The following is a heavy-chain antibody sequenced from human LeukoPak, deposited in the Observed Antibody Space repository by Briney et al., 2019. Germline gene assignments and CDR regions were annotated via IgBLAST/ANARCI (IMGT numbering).Heavy chain of an antibody. V-gene: IGHV3-74*01. CDR2: INIDVSIT. CDR1: GFTFSNYW. Sequence: GGSLRLSCAASGFTFSNYWMHWVRQAPGKGLVWVSRINIDVSITTYADSVKGRFSISRDNSKNTPYLQMNSLRAEDTAVYYCAKSGYPGYFFMDVWGTGTTVTVSS. CDR3: AKSGYPGYFFMDV. D-gene: IGHD5-12*01. J-gene: IGHJ6*03.